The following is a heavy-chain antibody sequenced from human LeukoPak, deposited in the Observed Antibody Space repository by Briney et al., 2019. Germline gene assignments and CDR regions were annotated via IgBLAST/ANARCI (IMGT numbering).Heavy chain of an antibody. CDR3: ARAHYYDSSGLDF. D-gene: IGHD3-22*01. V-gene: IGHV3-48*03. CDR1: GFTFSSYE. Sequence: TGGSLRLSCAASGFTFSSYEMNSVRQAPGRGLGWVSYISSSSSTIYYADSLEGRFTISRDNAKNSLYLQMNSLRAEDTAVYYCARAHYYDSSGLDFWGQGTLVSVSS. CDR2: ISSSSSTI. J-gene: IGHJ4*02.